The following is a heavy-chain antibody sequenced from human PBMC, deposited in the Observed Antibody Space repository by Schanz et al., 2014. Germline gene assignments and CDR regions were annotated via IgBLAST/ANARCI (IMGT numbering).Heavy chain of an antibody. D-gene: IGHD1-1*01. J-gene: IGHJ1*01. Sequence: SGFPFIDYYMNWIRHAPGKGLEWVSYISSSGSYTNYADSVKGRFTISRDHSNNSQYLQMNSLRHYDTHVHHCAQCDDLTSSSSWGHG. CDR2: ISSSGSYT. CDR1: GFPFIDYY. CDR3: AQCDDLTSSSS. V-gene: IGHV3-11*03.